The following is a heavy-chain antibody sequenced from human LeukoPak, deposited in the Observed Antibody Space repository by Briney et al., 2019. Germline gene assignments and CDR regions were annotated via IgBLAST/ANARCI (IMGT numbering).Heavy chain of an antibody. CDR2: IYYSGTT. V-gene: IGHV4-59*01. D-gene: IGHD6-13*01. J-gene: IGHJ4*02. CDR3: ARGVYIAAAQYAY. CDR1: GGSMSPYH. Sequence: SETLSLTCTVSGGSMSPYHWGWIRQPPGKGLEWIGYIYYSGTTNYNPSLKSRVTISVDTSKNQFSLKLSSVTAADTAVYYCARGVYIAAAQYAYWGQGTLVTVSS.